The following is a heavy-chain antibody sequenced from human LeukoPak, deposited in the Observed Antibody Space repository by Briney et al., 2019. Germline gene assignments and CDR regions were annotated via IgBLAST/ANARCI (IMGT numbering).Heavy chain of an antibody. CDR1: GFTFNNYA. Sequence: PGRSLRLSCAASGFTFNNYAMNWVRQAPGKGLEWVSVITSSGSTYYADSVKGRFTISRDNSKNTLYLQMNSLRAEDTAIYYCAEDLYGDYDFDCWGRGTLVTVSS. CDR3: AEDLYGDYDFDC. D-gene: IGHD4-17*01. J-gene: IGHJ4*02. V-gene: IGHV3-23*01. CDR2: ITSSGST.